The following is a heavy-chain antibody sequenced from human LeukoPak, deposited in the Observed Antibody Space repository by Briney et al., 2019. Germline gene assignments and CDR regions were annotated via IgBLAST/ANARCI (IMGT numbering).Heavy chain of an antibody. CDR2: ISSSSSYI. CDR1: GFTFSSYS. CDR3: ARDSVDYYRSSPLAAFDI. Sequence: GGSLRLSXAASGFTFSSYSMNWVRQAPGKGVEWVSSISSSSSYIYYADSVKGRFTISRDNAKNSLYLQMNSLRAEDTAVYYCARDSVDYYRSSPLAAFDIWGQGTMVTVSS. J-gene: IGHJ3*02. V-gene: IGHV3-21*01. D-gene: IGHD3-10*01.